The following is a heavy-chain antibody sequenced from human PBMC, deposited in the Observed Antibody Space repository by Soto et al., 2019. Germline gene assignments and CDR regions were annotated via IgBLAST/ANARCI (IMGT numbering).Heavy chain of an antibody. Sequence: QEQLVESGGGVVQPGRSLRVSCAASGFNFSTYGMHWVRQAPGKGLEWVAVISSDGSNKYYGDSAKGRFTISRDNSQNTVYLQMNGLRADDTAVYFCARSHSAVCYGRIANWGQGTLVTVSS. CDR2: ISSDGSNK. V-gene: IGHV3-30*03. CDR1: GFNFSTYG. J-gene: IGHJ4*02. CDR3: ARSHSAVCYGRIAN. D-gene: IGHD4-17*01.